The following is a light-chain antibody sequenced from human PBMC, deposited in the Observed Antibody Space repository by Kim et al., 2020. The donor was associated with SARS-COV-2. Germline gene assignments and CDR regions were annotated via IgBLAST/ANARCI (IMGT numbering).Light chain of an antibody. CDR3: QQYRDSPPVGNT. J-gene: IGKJ4*01. Sequence: EIVLTQSPGTLSLSPGETATLSCRASQSITSYLAWYQHKPGQAPRLLIYGASRRATGIPDRFSGSGSGTDFTLRSNRLEPEDFAVYYCQQYRDSPPVGNTFGGGTKLEI. CDR2: GAS. V-gene: IGKV3-20*01. CDR1: QSITSY.